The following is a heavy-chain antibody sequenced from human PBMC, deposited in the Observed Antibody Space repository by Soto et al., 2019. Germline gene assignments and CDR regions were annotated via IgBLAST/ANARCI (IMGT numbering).Heavy chain of an antibody. V-gene: IGHV3-23*01. CDR1: GFTFSSYA. CDR2: ISGSGGST. D-gene: IGHD2-8*01. J-gene: IGHJ4*02. Sequence: GESLKISCAASGFTFSSYAMSWVRQAPGKGLEWVSAISGSGGSTYYADSVKGRFTISRDNSKNTLYLQMNSLRAEDTAVYYCAKVHCTNGVCYDYWGQGTLVTVSS. CDR3: AKVHCTNGVCYDY.